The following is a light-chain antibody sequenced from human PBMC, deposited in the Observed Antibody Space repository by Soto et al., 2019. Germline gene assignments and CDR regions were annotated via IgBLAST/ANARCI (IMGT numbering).Light chain of an antibody. J-gene: IGKJ2*01. Sequence: IQLTQSPSSLSASVGDRVTITCRASQAISGFLVWYQQSPGQAPKLLISGASTLQSGVPSRFSGSGSGTDFTLTITSLQPADFATYYCQQFKSYPYTFGQGTKLEIK. CDR1: QAISGF. V-gene: IGKV1-9*01. CDR2: GAS. CDR3: QQFKSYPYT.